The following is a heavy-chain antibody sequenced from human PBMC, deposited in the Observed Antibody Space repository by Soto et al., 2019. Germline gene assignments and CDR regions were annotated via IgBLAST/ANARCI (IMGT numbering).Heavy chain of an antibody. V-gene: IGHV3-30*18. Sequence: QVQLVESGGGVVQPGRSLRLSCAASGFTFSSYGMHWVRKAPGKGLEWVAVISYDGSNKCYADSVKGRFTISRDNSKNTLYLQMNSLRAEDTAVYYCAKGGAGSLLDYWGQGTLVTVSS. J-gene: IGHJ4*02. D-gene: IGHD3-10*01. CDR2: ISYDGSNK. CDR1: GFTFSSYG. CDR3: AKGGAGSLLDY.